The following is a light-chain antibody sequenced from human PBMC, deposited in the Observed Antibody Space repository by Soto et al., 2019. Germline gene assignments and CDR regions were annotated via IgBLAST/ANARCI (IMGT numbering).Light chain of an antibody. CDR2: EGS. CDR1: SSDVGSYNL. CDR3: CSYAGSSYV. J-gene: IGLJ1*01. Sequence: QSVLTQPASVSGSPGQSITISCTGTSSDVGSYNLVSWYQQHPGKAPKLMIYEGSKRPSGVSDRFSGSKSGNTASLTISGLQAEYEADYYCCSYAGSSYVFGTGTKLTVL. V-gene: IGLV2-23*01.